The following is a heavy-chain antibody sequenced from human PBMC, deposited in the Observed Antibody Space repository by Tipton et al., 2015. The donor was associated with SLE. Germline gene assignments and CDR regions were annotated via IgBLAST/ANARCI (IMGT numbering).Heavy chain of an antibody. CDR2: INHSGST. J-gene: IGHJ2*01. V-gene: IGHV4-34*01. D-gene: IGHD6-19*01. CDR1: GGSFSGYY. CDR3: ARREEQWLEALWYFDL. Sequence: LRLSCAVYGGSFSGYYWSWIRQPPGKGLEWIGEINHSGSTNYNPSLKSRVTISVDTSKNQSSLKLSSVTAADTAVYYCARREEQWLEALWYFDLWGRGTLVTVSS.